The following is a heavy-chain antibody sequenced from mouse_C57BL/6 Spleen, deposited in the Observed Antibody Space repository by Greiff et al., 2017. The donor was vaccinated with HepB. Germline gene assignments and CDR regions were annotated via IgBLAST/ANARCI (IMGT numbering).Heavy chain of an antibody. CDR2: IRSESNNYAT. CDR3: VGDLYWYFDV. J-gene: IGHJ1*03. Sequence: GGGLVQPKGSLKLSCAASGFSFNTYAMNWVRQAPGKGLEWVARIRSESNNYATYYADSVKDRFTISRDDSESMLYLQMNNLKTEDTAMYYCVGDLYWYFDVWGTGTAVTISS. V-gene: IGHV10-1*01. CDR1: GFSFNTYA. D-gene: IGHD3-3*01.